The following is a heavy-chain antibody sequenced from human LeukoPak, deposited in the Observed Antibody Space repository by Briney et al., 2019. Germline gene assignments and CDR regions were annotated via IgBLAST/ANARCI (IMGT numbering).Heavy chain of an antibody. CDR3: ARGYSYGYNDAFDI. V-gene: IGHV4-34*01. D-gene: IGHD5-18*01. J-gene: IGHJ3*02. Sequence: SETLSLTCAVYGGSFSGYYWSWIRQPPGKGLEWIGEINHSGSTNYNPSLKSRVTISVDTSKNQFSLKLSSVTAADTAVYYCARGYSYGYNDAFDIWGQGTMVTVSS. CDR1: GGSFSGYY. CDR2: INHSGST.